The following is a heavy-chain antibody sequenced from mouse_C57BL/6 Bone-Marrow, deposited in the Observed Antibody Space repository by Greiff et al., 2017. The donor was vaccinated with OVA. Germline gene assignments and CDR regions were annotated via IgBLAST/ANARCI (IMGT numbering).Heavy chain of an antibody. CDR2: IHPNSGST. V-gene: IGHV1-64*01. J-gene: IGHJ3*01. CDR3: ARQGYYWGFAY. D-gene: IGHD1-1*01. Sequence: QVQLQQPGAELVKPGASVKLSCKASGYTFTSYWMHWVKQRPGQGLEWIGMIHPNSGSTNYNEKFKSKATLTVDKSSSTAYMQLSSLTSEDSAVYYCARQGYYWGFAYWGQGTLVTVSA. CDR1: GYTFTSYW.